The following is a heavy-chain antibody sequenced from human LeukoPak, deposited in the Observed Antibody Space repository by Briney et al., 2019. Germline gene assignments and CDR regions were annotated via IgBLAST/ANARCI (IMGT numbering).Heavy chain of an antibody. V-gene: IGHV4-38-2*02. D-gene: IGHD1-7*01. J-gene: IGHJ6*03. CDR2: IYHSGST. CDR3: AREGTRRPYYYYYMDV. Sequence: PSETLSLTCAVSGYSISSGYYWGWIRQPPGKGLEWIGSIYHSGSTYYNPSLKSRVTISVDTSKNQFSLKLSSVTAADTAVYYCAREGTRRPYYYYYMDVWGKGTTVTVSS. CDR1: GYSISSGYY.